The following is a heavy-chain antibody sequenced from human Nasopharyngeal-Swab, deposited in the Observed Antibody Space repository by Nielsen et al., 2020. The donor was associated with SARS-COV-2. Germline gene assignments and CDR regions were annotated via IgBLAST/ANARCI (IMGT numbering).Heavy chain of an antibody. J-gene: IGHJ6*02. Sequence: GGSLRLSCAASGFTVSSNYMSWVRQAPGKGLEWVSVIYSGGSTYYADSVKGRFTISRDNSKNTLYLQMNSLRAEDTAVYYCARDGGSSSSYYYYYGMDVWGQGTTVTVSS. CDR1: GFTVSSNY. CDR2: IYSGGST. D-gene: IGHD6-6*01. CDR3: ARDGGSSSSYYYYYGMDV. V-gene: IGHV3-53*01.